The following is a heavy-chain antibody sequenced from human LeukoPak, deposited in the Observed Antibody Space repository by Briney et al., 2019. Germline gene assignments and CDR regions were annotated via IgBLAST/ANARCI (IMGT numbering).Heavy chain of an antibody. CDR3: TYRERWLAFDF. D-gene: IGHD5-24*01. CDR2: FYYSDNSANT. Sequence: PSETLSLTCTVSGASVNRHYWGWIRQPPGKELEWIGNFYYSDNSANTNYNPSLNSRVTISVDTSKNQFSLRLDSVTGADTAIYFCTYRERWLAFDFWGQGALVTVSS. CDR1: GASVNRHY. V-gene: IGHV4-59*02. J-gene: IGHJ4*02.